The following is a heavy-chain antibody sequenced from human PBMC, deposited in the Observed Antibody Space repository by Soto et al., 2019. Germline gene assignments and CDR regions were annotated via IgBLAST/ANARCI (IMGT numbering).Heavy chain of an antibody. J-gene: IGHJ5*02. CDR3: ARNDYSNWFDP. CDR1: GGSISSYY. V-gene: IGHV4-4*07. Sequence: PSETLSLTCTVSGGSISSYYWSWIRQPAGEGLEWIGRIYSSGNTNYNPSLKSRVTMSVDTSKNQFSLRLSSVTAADTAVYYCARNDYSNWFDPWGQATLVTV. CDR2: IYSSGNT. D-gene: IGHD4-4*01.